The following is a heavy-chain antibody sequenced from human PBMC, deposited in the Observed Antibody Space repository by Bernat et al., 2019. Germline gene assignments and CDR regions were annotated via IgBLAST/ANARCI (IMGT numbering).Heavy chain of an antibody. V-gene: IGHV4-31*03. CDR3: VRQFDS. CDR2: IYYSGST. J-gene: IGHJ5*01. CDR1: GGSINSGSCY. Sequence: QVQLQESGPGLVKPSQTLSLTCTVSGGSINSGSCYWSWIRQHPGKGLEWIGYIYYSGSTYYTPSLKSRVTISIDTSKNQFSLELSSVTAADTAVYYCVRQFDSWGQGILVTVSS.